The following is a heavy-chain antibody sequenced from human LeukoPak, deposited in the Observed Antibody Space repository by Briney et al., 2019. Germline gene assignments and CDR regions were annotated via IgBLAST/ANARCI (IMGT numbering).Heavy chain of an antibody. Sequence: SETLSLTCTVSGGSISSYFWSWVRQPPDKGLEWIGYIYYSGSTKYNPSLKSLVTISVDTSKNQFSLKLSSVTAADTAVYYCARIPLITMVRGYYFDYWGQGNLVTVSS. D-gene: IGHD3-10*01. CDR2: IYYSGST. CDR3: ARIPLITMVRGYYFDY. CDR1: GGSISSYF. V-gene: IGHV4-59*01. J-gene: IGHJ4*02.